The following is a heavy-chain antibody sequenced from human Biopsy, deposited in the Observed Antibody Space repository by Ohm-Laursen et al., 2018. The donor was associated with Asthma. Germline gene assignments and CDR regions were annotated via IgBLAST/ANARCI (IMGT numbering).Heavy chain of an antibody. CDR3: ARTHERWTSIQDDALDI. CDR2: ISYDGGNK. CDR1: GFVFRSHA. Sequence: SLRLSCAASGFVFRSHAMHWVRQAPGKGLEWVAVISYDGGNKLYGDSVKGRFTLSRDNSRNTLYLQMNSLRVEDTAIYYCARTHERWTSIQDDALDIWGQGTMVIVSS. J-gene: IGHJ3*02. D-gene: IGHD4-23*01. V-gene: IGHV3-30*03.